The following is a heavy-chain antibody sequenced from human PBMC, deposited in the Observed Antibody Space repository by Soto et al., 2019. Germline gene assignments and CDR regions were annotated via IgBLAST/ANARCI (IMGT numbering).Heavy chain of an antibody. CDR1: GGTFSSYA. J-gene: IGHJ5*02. CDR2: IIPIFGTA. V-gene: IGHV1-69*13. CDR3: ARDARLTGTMSGSWFDP. D-gene: IGHD1-7*01. Sequence: GASVKVSCKASGGTFSSYAISWVRQAPGQGLEWMGGIIPIFGTANYAQKFQGRVTITADESTSTAYMELSSLRSEDTAVYYCARDARLTGTMSGSWFDPWGQGTLVTVSS.